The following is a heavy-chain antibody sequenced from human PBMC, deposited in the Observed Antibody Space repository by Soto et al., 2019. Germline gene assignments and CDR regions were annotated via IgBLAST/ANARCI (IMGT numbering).Heavy chain of an antibody. D-gene: IGHD2-8*01. CDR3: ARGCTNGENWFEP. V-gene: IGHV4-34*01. J-gene: IGHJ5*02. CDR1: GGSFSGYY. CDR2: INHSGST. Sequence: KPSETLSLTCAVYGGSFSGYYLSWIRQPPGKGLEWIGEINHSGSTNYNPSLKSRVTISVDTSKNQFPLKLSSVTAADPAVYYCARGCTNGENWFEPWGQGTLVTVSS.